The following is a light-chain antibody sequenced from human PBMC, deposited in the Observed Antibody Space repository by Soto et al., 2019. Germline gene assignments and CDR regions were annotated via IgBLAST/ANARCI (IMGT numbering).Light chain of an antibody. V-gene: IGKV1-12*01. CDR1: QGIRTW. CDR2: AAS. CDR3: QQYNDNWPT. J-gene: IGKJ1*01. Sequence: DIQMTQSPSSVSASVGDRVTITCRASQGIRTWLAWYQQKPGKAPKVLIFAASSLQSGVPSRFSGSGSGTDFTLTISSLQPEDFAVYYCQQYNDNWPTFGQGTKVEIK.